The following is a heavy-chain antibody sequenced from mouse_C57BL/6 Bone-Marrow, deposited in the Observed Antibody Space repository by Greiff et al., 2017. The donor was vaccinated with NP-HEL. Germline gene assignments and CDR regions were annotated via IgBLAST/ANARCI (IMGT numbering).Heavy chain of an antibody. V-gene: IGHV2-5*01. D-gene: IGHD4-1*02. CDR3: AKSPQLGRLAMDY. J-gene: IGHJ4*01. CDR1: GFSFTSYG. CDR2: IWRGGST. Sequence: VQLQQSGPGLVQPSQSLSITCTVSGFSFTSYGVHWVRQSPGKGLEWLGVIWRGGSTDYNAAFMSRLCITKDNSKSQVFLKMNSLQADDTAIYYCAKSPQLGRLAMDYWGQGTSVTVAS.